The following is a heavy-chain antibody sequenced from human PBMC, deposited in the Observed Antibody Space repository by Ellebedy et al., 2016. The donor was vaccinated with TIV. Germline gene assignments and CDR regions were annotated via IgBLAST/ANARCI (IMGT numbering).Heavy chain of an antibody. CDR1: GFTFSSYA. V-gene: IGHV3-23*01. J-gene: IGHJ4*02. D-gene: IGHD1-14*01. CDR2: IRGNGGST. Sequence: GESLKISCAVSGFTFSSYAMSWVRQAPGKGLEWVSNIRGNGGSTIYADSVKGRFTISRDNSKNTLYLQMNSLRAEDTAVYYCARSATRKPGIVDYWGQGTLVTVSS. CDR3: ARSATRKPGIVDY.